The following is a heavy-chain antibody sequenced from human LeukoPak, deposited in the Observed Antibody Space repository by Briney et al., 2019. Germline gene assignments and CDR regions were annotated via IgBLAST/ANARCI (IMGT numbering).Heavy chain of an antibody. CDR2: ISAYNGNT. D-gene: IGHD6-13*01. CDR3: TRGPGRSWSTTKFDY. CDR1: GYTFTSYG. Sequence: ASVRVSCKASGYTFTSYGISWVRQAPGQGLEWMGWISAYNGNTKYVEKLQGRVTMTTDTSTSTAYMELRSLRSDDTAVYYCTRGPGRSWSTTKFDYWGQGTVVTVSS. V-gene: IGHV1-18*01. J-gene: IGHJ4*02.